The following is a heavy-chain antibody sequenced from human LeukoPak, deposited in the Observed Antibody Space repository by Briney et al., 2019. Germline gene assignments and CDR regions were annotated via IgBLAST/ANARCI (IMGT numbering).Heavy chain of an antibody. CDR1: GGTFSSYA. CDR2: IIPILGIA. Sequence: GASVKVSRKASGGTFSSYAISWVRQAPGQGLEWMGRIIPILGIANYAQKFQGRVTITADKSTSTAYMELSSLRSEDTAVYYCARETSGYSGYDLYYWGQGTLVTVSS. V-gene: IGHV1-69*04. CDR3: ARETSGYSGYDLYY. D-gene: IGHD5-12*01. J-gene: IGHJ4*02.